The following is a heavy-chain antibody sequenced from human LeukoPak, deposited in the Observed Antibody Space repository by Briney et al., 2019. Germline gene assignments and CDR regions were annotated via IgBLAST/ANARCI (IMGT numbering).Heavy chain of an antibody. V-gene: IGHV4-39*01. CDR1: GGSISSYY. Sequence: SETLSLTCTVSGGSISSYYWSWIRQPPGKGLGWIGSIYYSGSTYYNPSLKSRVTISVDTSKNQFSLKLSSVTAADTAVYYCASSSKVLYQLLLYPHYYFDYWGQGTLVTVSS. CDR2: IYYSGST. D-gene: IGHD2-2*01. J-gene: IGHJ4*02. CDR3: ASSSKVLYQLLLYPHYYFDY.